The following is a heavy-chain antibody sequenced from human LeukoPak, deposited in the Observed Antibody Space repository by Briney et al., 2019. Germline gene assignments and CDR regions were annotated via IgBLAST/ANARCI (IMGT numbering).Heavy chain of an antibody. D-gene: IGHD6-13*01. V-gene: IGHV3-30*02. CDR2: IRYDGSNK. CDR3: AKDFLAPLAGGNY. J-gene: IGHJ4*02. CDR1: GYTFSSYG. Sequence: GGSLRLSCAASGYTFSSYGMHWVRQAPGKGLEWVAFIRYDGSNKYYADSVKGRFTISRDNSKNTLYLQMNSLRAEDTAVYYCAKDFLAPLAGGNYWGQGTLVTVSS.